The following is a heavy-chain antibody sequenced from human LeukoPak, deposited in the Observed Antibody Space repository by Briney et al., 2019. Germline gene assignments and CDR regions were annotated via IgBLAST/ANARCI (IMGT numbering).Heavy chain of an antibody. Sequence: ASVKVSCKASGYTFTSFDINWVRQAPGQGLEWMGWVNPNSGNQGYAQKFQGRLTMYRNTSITTAYMELSSLRSEDTAVYYCASLKNYYDSSGYLVTDAFDIWGQGTMVTVSS. CDR3: ASLKNYYDSSGYLVTDAFDI. CDR1: GYTFTSFD. CDR2: VNPNSGNQ. V-gene: IGHV1-8*01. D-gene: IGHD3-22*01. J-gene: IGHJ3*02.